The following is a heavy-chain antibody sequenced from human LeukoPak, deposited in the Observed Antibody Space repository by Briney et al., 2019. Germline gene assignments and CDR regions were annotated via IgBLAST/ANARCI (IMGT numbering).Heavy chain of an antibody. CDR2: ISGSSGTT. J-gene: IGHJ4*02. V-gene: IGHV3-48*02. CDR3: ARPWNPQTTVTPVDY. D-gene: IGHD4-17*01. CDR1: GFTFSSYS. Sequence: GGSPRLSCVASGFTFSSYSMTWVRQAPGKGLEWVSYISGSSGTTYYADSVKGRFTISRDNAKNSLYLQMNSLRDEDTAVYYCARPWNPQTTVTPVDYWGQGTLVTVSS.